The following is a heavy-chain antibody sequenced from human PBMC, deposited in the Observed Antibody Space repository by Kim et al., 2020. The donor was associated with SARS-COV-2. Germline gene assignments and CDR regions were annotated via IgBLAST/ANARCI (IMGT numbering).Heavy chain of an antibody. V-gene: IGHV4-31*03. J-gene: IGHJ5*02. Sequence: SETLSLTCTVSGASISSGGYYWTWIRQHPGKGLEWIGYIYYSGTTYYNPSLKSRITMSVDTSKNQFSLKSTSVTAADTAVYYCAKRGGPGLWFDPWGQATLVTVSS. CDR2: IYYSGTT. D-gene: IGHD3-9*01. CDR3: AKRGGPGLWFDP. CDR1: GASISSGGYY.